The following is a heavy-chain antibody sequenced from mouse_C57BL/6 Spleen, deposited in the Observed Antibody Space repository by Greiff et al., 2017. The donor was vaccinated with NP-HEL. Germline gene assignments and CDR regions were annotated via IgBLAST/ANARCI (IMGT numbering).Heavy chain of an antibody. V-gene: IGHV5-9*01. D-gene: IGHD2-12*01. CDR3: ARDDTWFAY. J-gene: IGHJ3*01. CDR1: GFTFSSYT. CDR2: ISGGGGNT. Sequence: EVKVVESGGGLVKPGGSLKLSCAASGFTFSSYTMSWVRQTPEKRLEWVATISGGGGNTYYPDSVKGRFTISRDNAKNTLYLQMSSLRSEDTALYYCARDDTWFAYWGQGTLVTVSA.